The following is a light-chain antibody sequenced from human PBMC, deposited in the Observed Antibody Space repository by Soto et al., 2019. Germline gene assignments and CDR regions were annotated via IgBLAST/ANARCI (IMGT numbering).Light chain of an antibody. CDR3: QQYGSSPQT. CDR1: QSVSSSY. J-gene: IGKJ2*01. Sequence: EIVLTQSPGTLSLSPGERATLSCRASQSVSSSYLAWYQQKPGQAPRLLIYGASSRATGIPDRFSGSGFGTDFTLTISRLEPEDLAVYYCQQYGSSPQTFGQGTKLEIK. CDR2: GAS. V-gene: IGKV3-20*01.